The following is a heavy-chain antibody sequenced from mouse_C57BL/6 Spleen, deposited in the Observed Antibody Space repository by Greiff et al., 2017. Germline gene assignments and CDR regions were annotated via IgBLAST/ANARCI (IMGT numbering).Heavy chain of an antibody. CDR3: ARTEKLLRYFDY. J-gene: IGHJ2*01. CDR2: IYPGSGRT. Sequence: QVQLQQPGAELVKPGASVKMSCKASGYTFTSYWITWVKQRPGQGLEWIGDIYPGSGRTNYNEKFKSKATLTVDTSSSTAYMQLSSLTSEDSAVYYCARTEKLLRYFDYWGQGTTLTVSS. D-gene: IGHD1-1*01. V-gene: IGHV1-55*01. CDR1: GYTFTSYW.